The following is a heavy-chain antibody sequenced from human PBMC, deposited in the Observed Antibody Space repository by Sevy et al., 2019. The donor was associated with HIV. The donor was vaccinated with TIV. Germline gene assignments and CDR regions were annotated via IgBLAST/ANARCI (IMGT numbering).Heavy chain of an antibody. D-gene: IGHD6-19*01. CDR2: ISSSSSYI. CDR3: ARDAPNSSGSSILLLNILDY. J-gene: IGHJ4*02. Sequence: GGSLRLSCAASGFTFSSYSMNWVRQAPGKGLEWVSSISSSSSYIYYSDSVKGRFTISRDNAKNSLCLQMNSLRAEDTAVYYCARDAPNSSGSSILLLNILDYWRQGTLVTVSS. CDR1: GFTFSSYS. V-gene: IGHV3-21*01.